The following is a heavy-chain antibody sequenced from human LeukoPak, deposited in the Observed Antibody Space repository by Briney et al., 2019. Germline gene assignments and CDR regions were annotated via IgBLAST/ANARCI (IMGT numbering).Heavy chain of an antibody. CDR1: GYTFTSYG. Sequence: ASVKVSCKASGYTFTSYGISWVRQAPGQGLEWMGWISAYNVNTNYAHKLQGRVTMTTDTSTSTAYMELRSLRSDDTAVYYCARDLRMYYYDSSGYYLWGQGTLVTVSS. CDR3: ARDLRMYYYDSSGYYL. D-gene: IGHD3-22*01. V-gene: IGHV1-18*01. CDR2: ISAYNVNT. J-gene: IGHJ5*02.